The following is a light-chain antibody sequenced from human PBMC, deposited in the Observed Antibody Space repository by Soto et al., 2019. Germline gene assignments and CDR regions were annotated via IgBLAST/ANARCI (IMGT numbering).Light chain of an antibody. CDR3: QQYGSSPLT. CDR1: QSVSSSY. Sequence: EIVLTQSPGTLSLSPGERATLSCRASQSVSSSYLAWYQQKPGQAPRLLIYGASSRATGIPDRFSGSGSRKDFLLTISILEHEYFAVYCWQQYGSSPLTFGGGTKVEIK. J-gene: IGKJ4*01. V-gene: IGKV3-20*01. CDR2: GAS.